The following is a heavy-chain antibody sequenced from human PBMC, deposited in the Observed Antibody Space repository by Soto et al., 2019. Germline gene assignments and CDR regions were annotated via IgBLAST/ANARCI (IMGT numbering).Heavy chain of an antibody. CDR2: TYYRSKWYN. CDR1: GDSVSSNSAA. V-gene: IGHV6-1*01. CDR3: ARDDSGDYYGSGSYHRAPYYYYGMDV. D-gene: IGHD3-10*01. Sequence: SQTLSLTCAISGDSVSSNSAAWNWIRQSPSRDLEWLGRTYYRSKWYNDYAVSVKSRITINPDTSKNQFSLQLNSVTPEDTAVYYCARDDSGDYYGSGSYHRAPYYYYGMDVWGQGTTVTVSS. J-gene: IGHJ6*02.